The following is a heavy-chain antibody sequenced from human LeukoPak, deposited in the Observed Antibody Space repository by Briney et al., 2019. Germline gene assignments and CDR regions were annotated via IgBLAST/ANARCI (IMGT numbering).Heavy chain of an antibody. CDR2: IYYSGRT. J-gene: IGHJ4*02. D-gene: IGHD3-9*01. Sequence: SETLSLTCTVSYGSISDISYYWGWIRQPPGKGLEWIGNIYYSGRTYYNSSLKSRVTISVDTSKNQFSLKVTSVTAADTAVYYCASAYYDILGGHFDYWGQETLVTVSS. CDR3: ASAYYDILGGHFDY. CDR1: YGSISDISYY. V-gene: IGHV4-39*07.